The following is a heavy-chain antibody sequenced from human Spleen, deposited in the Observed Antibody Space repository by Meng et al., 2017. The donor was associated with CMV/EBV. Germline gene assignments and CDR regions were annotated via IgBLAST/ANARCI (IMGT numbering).Heavy chain of an antibody. CDR2: TSYDGSNK. V-gene: IGHV3-30*04. Sequence: GGSLRLSCTASRFTFSSHAMHWVRQAPGKGLEWVAVTSYDGSNKYYADAVKGRFTISRDHAKSTLYLQMNSLRAEDTAVYYCARSYPNFFYGMDVWGQGTTVTVSS. CDR1: RFTFSSHA. D-gene: IGHD4-23*01. J-gene: IGHJ6*02. CDR3: ARSYPNFFYGMDV.